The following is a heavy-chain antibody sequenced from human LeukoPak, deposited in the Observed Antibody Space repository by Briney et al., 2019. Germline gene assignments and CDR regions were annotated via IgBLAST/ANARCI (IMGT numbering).Heavy chain of an antibody. CDR3: ARQPSMTTLGIKISYYYYMDV. CDR1: GGSISSGSYY. D-gene: IGHD4-11*01. V-gene: IGHV4-39*01. Sequence: SETLSLTCTVSGGSISSGSYYWGWIRRPPGKGLEWIGSIHYSGRANYNPSLKSRVTISGDTSKNQFSLKLSSVTAADTAVYYCARQPSMTTLGIKISYYYYMDVWGKGTTVTVSS. J-gene: IGHJ6*03. CDR2: IHYSGRA.